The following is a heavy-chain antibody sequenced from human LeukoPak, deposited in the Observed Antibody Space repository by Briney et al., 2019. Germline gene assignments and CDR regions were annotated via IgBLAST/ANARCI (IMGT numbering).Heavy chain of an antibody. CDR1: GGSFSGYY. Sequence: LETLSLTCAVYGGSFSGYYWSWIRQPPGKGLEWIGEINHSGSTNYNPSLKSRVTISVDTSKNQFSLKLSSVTAADTAVYYCARGCGGGSCYYPADDWFDPWGQGTLVTVSS. CDR3: ARGCGGGSCYYPADDWFDP. CDR2: INHSGST. J-gene: IGHJ5*02. D-gene: IGHD2-15*01. V-gene: IGHV4-34*01.